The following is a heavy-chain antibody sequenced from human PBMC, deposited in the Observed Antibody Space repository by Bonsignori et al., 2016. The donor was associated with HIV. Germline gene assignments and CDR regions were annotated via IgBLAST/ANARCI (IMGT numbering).Heavy chain of an antibody. Sequence: QVQVVQSGAEVRKPGASVKVSCKTSGYTFTNFIMHWVRQAPGQRLEWMGWIYPKTGDTKFAQTFQGRVTLTRDTSITTVYMELARLRSDDTAIYYCARIGPGGSSLDNWGQGNPGH. CDR2: IYPKTGDT. D-gene: IGHD1-26*01. V-gene: IGHV1-2*02. J-gene: IGHJ4*02. CDR3: ARIGPGGSSLDN. CDR1: GYTFTNFI.